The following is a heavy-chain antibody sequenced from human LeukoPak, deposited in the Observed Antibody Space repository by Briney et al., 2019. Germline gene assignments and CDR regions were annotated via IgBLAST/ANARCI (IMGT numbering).Heavy chain of an antibody. J-gene: IGHJ4*02. CDR2: IKQDGSEK. CDR1: GFTFSSYW. Sequence: GGSLRLSCAASGFTFSSYWMNWVRQAPGKGLEWVANIKQDGSEKYYVDSVKGRFTISRDNAKNSLYLQMNSLRAEDTAVYYCARNPALYYYGSGSYLHWGQGTLVTVSS. V-gene: IGHV3-7*01. D-gene: IGHD3-10*01. CDR3: ARNPALYYYGSGSYLH.